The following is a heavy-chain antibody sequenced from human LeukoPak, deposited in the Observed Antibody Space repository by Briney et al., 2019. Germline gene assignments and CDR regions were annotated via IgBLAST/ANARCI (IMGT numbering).Heavy chain of an antibody. CDR2: VRYTGSST. J-gene: IGHJ4*02. Sequence: GGSLRLSCAASGFTFSSYGMHWVRQAPGKGLEWVAFVRYTGSSTYYVDSVKGRFTISRDNSKSTLYLQMNSLRPEDTAVYYCAKDGHNDWLYYFDYWGQGTLVTVSS. V-gene: IGHV3-30*02. CDR1: GFTFSSYG. CDR3: AKDGHNDWLYYFDY. D-gene: IGHD3-9*01.